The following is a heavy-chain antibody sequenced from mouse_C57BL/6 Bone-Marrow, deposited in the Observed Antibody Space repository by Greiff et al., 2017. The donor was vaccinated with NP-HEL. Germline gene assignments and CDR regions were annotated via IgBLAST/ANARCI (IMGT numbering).Heavy chain of an antibody. CDR1: GFNIKDDY. CDR3: TTGGSSPYAMDY. CDR2: LDPENGDT. J-gene: IGHJ4*01. Sequence: EVQLQQSGAELVRPGASVKLSCTVSGFNIKDDYMHWVKQRPEQGLEWIGWLDPENGDTEYASKFQGKATITAETSSNTAYVQLSSLTSEDTAVYYCTTGGSSPYAMDYWGQGTSVTVSS. D-gene: IGHD1-1*01. V-gene: IGHV14-4*01.